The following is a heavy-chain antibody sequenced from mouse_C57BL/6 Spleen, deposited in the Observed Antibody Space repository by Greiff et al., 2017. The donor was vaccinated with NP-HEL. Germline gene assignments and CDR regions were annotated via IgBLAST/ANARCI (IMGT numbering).Heavy chain of an antibody. D-gene: IGHD1-1*01. CDR3: ARIYYYGSGYYFDY. Sequence: VQLQQSGPELVKPGASVKISCKASGYAFSSSWMNWVKQRPGKGLEWIGRIYPGDGDTNYNGKFKGKATLTADKSSSTAYMQLSSLTSEDSAVYFCARIYYYGSGYYFDYRGQDTTLTVSS. V-gene: IGHV1-82*01. J-gene: IGHJ2*01. CDR2: IYPGDGDT. CDR1: GYAFSSSW.